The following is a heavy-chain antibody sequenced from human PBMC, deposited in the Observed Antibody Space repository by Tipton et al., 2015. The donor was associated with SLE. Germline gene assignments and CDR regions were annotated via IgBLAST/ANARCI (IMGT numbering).Heavy chain of an antibody. J-gene: IGHJ4*02. CDR2: IYYSGST. V-gene: IGHV4-59*01. D-gene: IGHD1-26*01. CDR1: GGSISSYY. Sequence: LSCTVSGGSISSYYWSWIRQPPGKGLEWIGYIYYSGSTNYNPSLKSRVTISVDTSKNQFSLKLSSVTAADTAVYYCARVWGALDYWGQGTLVTVSS. CDR3: ARVWGALDY.